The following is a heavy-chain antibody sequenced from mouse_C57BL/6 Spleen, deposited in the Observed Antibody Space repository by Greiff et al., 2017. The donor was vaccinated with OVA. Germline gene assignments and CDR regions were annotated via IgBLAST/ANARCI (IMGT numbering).Heavy chain of an antibody. D-gene: IGHD1-1*01. CDR2: IDPSDSYT. CDR1: GYTFTSYW. J-gene: IGHJ2*01. Sequence: QVQLQQSGAELVMPGASVKLSCKASGYTFTSYWMYWVKQRPGQGLEWIGEIDPSDSYTNYNQKFKGKYTLTVDKSSSTAYMQLSSLTSEDSAVYYCARRDYYGSRAFDYWGQGTTLTVSS. CDR3: ARRDYYGSRAFDY. V-gene: IGHV1-69*01.